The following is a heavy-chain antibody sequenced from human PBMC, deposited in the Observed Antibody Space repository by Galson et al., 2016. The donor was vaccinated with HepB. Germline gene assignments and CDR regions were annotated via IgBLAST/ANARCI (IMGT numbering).Heavy chain of an antibody. CDR1: GDSVSSNSAG. V-gene: IGHV6-1*01. CDR3: ARSYLLGRGFGW. Sequence: CAISGDSVSSNSAGWNWIRQSPSRGFEWLGRTFYRSNWQNDYAESVKSRITINPDTSKNQFPLQLNSVTPEDTAVYYCARSYLLGRGFGWWGQGTLVTVSS. CDR2: TFYRSNWQN. J-gene: IGHJ4*02. D-gene: IGHD7-27*01.